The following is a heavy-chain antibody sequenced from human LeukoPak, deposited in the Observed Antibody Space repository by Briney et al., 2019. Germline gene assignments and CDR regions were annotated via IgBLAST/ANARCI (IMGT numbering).Heavy chain of an antibody. V-gene: IGHV3-7*01. CDR2: IKQDGSEK. CDR3: ARWWYSSSWVNY. CDR1: GFTFSNYW. D-gene: IGHD6-13*01. J-gene: IGHJ4*02. Sequence: GGSLRLSCAASGFTFSNYWMSWVRQAPGKGLEWVANIKQDGSEKYYVDSVKGRFTISRDNAKNSLYLQMNSLRAEDTAVYYCARWWYSSSWVNYWGQGTLVTVSS.